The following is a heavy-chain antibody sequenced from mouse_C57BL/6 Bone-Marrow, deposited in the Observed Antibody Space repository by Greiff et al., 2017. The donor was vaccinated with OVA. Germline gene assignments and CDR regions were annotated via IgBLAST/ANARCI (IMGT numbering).Heavy chain of an antibody. J-gene: IGHJ3*01. Sequence: VQLQQPGAELVKPGASVKMSCKASGYTFTSYWITWVKQRPGQGLEWIGDIYPGSGSTNYTEKFKSKATLTVDTSSSTAYMQLSSLTSEDSAVYYCARRGGHYLTWFAYWGQGTLVTVSA. V-gene: IGHV1-55*01. CDR3: ARRGGHYLTWFAY. CDR2: IYPGSGST. D-gene: IGHD2-1*01. CDR1: GYTFTSYW.